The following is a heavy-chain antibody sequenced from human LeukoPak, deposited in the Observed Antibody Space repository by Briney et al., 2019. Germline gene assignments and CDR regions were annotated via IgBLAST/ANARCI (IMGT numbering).Heavy chain of an antibody. V-gene: IGHV3-23*01. CDR1: GFTFISYA. CDR2: LSGNAGRP. D-gene: IGHD1-26*01. J-gene: IGHJ6*02. CDR3: AKDHRDSGNYYYYYGLDV. Sequence: PGGSLRLSCAASGFTFISYAMSWVRQAPGKGLEWVSSLSGNAGRPYYPDSVKGRFTISRDNSKNTLYLQMNSLRAEDTAVYYCAKDHRDSGNYYYYYGLDVWGQGTMVTVSS.